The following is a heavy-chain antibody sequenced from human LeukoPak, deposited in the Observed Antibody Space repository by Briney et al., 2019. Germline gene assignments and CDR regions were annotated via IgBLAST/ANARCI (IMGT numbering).Heavy chain of an antibody. Sequence: SETLSLTCSVSADSVSRSDSYWDWVRQPPGKGLEWIGTIYYSGRTYYSPSLKSRVTLSVDTSSNQFSLNLRSVTAADTAVYYCARRRYYDGSGYLEWGQGTLLSVSS. CDR3: ARRRYYDGSGYLE. CDR1: ADSVSRSDSY. J-gene: IGHJ1*01. V-gene: IGHV4-39*01. D-gene: IGHD3-22*01. CDR2: IYYSGRT.